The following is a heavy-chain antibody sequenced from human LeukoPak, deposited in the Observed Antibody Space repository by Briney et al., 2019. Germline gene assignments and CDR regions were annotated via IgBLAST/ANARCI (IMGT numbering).Heavy chain of an antibody. CDR3: ASLYGMDV. CDR2: IKQDGSEK. J-gene: IGHJ6*02. V-gene: IGHV3-7*03. Sequence: PGGSLRFSCAASGFTFSRYWMSWVRQAPGKGLEWVANIKQDGSEKYYVDSVKGRFTISRDNAKNSLYLQMNSLRAEDTAVYYCASLYGMDVWGQGTTVTVSS. CDR1: GFTFSRYW.